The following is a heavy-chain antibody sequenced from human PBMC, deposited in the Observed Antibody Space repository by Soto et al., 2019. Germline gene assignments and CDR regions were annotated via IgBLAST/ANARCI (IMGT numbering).Heavy chain of an antibody. CDR3: ARYVSTSGSLDY. Sequence: SETLSLTCTVSGGSISSGGYYWSWIRQHPGKGLEWIGYIYYSGSTYYNPSLKSRVTISVDTSKNQFSLKLSSVTAADTAVYYCARYVSTSGSLDYWGQGTLVTVSS. V-gene: IGHV4-31*03. CDR1: GGSISSGGYY. D-gene: IGHD1-1*01. CDR2: IYYSGST. J-gene: IGHJ4*02.